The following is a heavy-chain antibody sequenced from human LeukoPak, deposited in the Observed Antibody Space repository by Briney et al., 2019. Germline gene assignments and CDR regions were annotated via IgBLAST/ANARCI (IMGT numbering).Heavy chain of an antibody. D-gene: IGHD6-13*01. J-gene: IGHJ5*02. V-gene: IGHV3-23*01. Sequence: GGSLSPSCAASGFTFSTYAMSWVRQAPGKGLEWFSAISGSGGSTYYADSVKGRFTISRDNSKNTLYLQMNSLRAEDTAVYYCAKRLTGWQQLVAGGWFDPWGQGTLVTVSS. CDR2: ISGSGGST. CDR1: GFTFSTYA. CDR3: AKRLTGWQQLVAGGWFDP.